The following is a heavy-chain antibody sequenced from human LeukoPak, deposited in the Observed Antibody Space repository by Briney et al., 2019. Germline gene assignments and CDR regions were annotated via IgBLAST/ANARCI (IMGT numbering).Heavy chain of an antibody. CDR3: ASEVSHGSYLRWFDP. D-gene: IGHD1-26*01. CDR2: IKPDGSAK. V-gene: IGHV3-7*01. J-gene: IGHJ5*02. Sequence: GGSLRLSCAASGFTFSTYWMTWVRQAPGKGLEWVANIKPDGSAKHYAESVKGRFTISRDNSKNTLYLQMNSLRAEDTAVYYCASEVSHGSYLRWFDPWGQGTLVTVSS. CDR1: GFTFSTYW.